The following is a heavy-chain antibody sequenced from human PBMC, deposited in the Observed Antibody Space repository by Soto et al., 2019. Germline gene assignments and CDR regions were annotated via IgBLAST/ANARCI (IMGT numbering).Heavy chain of an antibody. CDR2: SGDRRTSYST. Sequence: EVQLVESGGGLVQPGGSLRLSCAASGFTLSDHYIDWVRQAPEKGLEWVGRSGDRRTSYSTEYAASVKGRYTISRDDSKNSLKLQMNSLKTEDTAVYYCDTTPQAGNDFHVWGQGTTVTVSS. CDR3: DTTPQAGNDFHV. J-gene: IGHJ6*02. D-gene: IGHD6-13*01. CDR1: GFTLSDHY. V-gene: IGHV3-72*01.